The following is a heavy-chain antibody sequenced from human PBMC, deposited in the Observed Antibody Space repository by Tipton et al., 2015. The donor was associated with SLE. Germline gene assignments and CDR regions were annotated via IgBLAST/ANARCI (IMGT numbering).Heavy chain of an antibody. Sequence: TLSLTCTVSGGSISSYYWSWIRQPPGKGLEWIGYIYYSGSTNYNPSLKSRVTISVDTSKNQFSLKLSSVTAADTAVYYCASTRSYYYYYGMDVWGQGTTVTVSS. D-gene: IGHD1-1*01. CDR3: ASTRSYYYYYGMDV. V-gene: IGHV4-59*01. J-gene: IGHJ6*02. CDR2: IYYSGST. CDR1: GGSISSYY.